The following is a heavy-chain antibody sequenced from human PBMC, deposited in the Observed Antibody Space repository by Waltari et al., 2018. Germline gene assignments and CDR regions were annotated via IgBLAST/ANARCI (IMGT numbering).Heavy chain of an antibody. CDR3: AQRSSSVEHDTFDI. CDR2: IYHRGST. D-gene: IGHD6-13*01. Sequence: QVRLQESGPGLVKPSGTLSLTCAVSGGSISSDNWWSWVRQPPGKGLEWIGEIYHRGSTNYNPSLKSRVTISADKSRNHFSLKLTSVTAADTAMYYCAQRSSSVEHDTFDIWGQGTMVTVSS. V-gene: IGHV4-4*02. J-gene: IGHJ3*02. CDR1: GGSISSDNW.